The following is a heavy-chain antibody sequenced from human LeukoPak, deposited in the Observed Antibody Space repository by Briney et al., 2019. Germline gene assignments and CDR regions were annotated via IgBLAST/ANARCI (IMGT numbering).Heavy chain of an antibody. CDR3: VRDGDRADIVVVPAAKLDY. CDR2: ISSSGSTI. D-gene: IGHD2-2*01. V-gene: IGHV3-11*01. CDR1: GFTFSDYY. J-gene: IGHJ4*02. Sequence: GGSLRLSCAASGFTFSDYYMSWIRQAPGKGLEWVSYISSSGSTIYYADSVKGRFTISRDNAKNSLYLQMNSLRAEDTAVYYCVRDGDRADIVVVPAAKLDYWGQGTLVTVSS.